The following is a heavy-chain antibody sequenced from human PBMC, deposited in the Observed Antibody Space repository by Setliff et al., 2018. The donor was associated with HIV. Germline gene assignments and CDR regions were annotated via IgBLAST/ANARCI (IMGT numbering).Heavy chain of an antibody. Sequence: PSETLSLTCAVYGGSFSGYYWSWIRQPPGKGLEWIGEINHSGSTNYNPSLKSRVTISVDTSKNQFSLKLSSVTAADTAVYYCAFLNTPGSDSSGYPPLWGQGTLVTVSS. CDR2: INHSGST. V-gene: IGHV4-34*01. CDR1: GGSFSGYY. D-gene: IGHD3-22*01. J-gene: IGHJ4*02. CDR3: AFLNTPGSDSSGYPPL.